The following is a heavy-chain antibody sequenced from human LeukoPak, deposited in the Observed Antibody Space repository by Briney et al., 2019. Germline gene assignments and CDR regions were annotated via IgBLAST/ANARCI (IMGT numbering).Heavy chain of an antibody. CDR3: ARDYGGNSGWFDP. V-gene: IGHV1-8*01. CDR2: MKTKSGET. CDR1: GYTLTNYD. D-gene: IGHD4-23*01. Sequence: ASVKVSCKASGYTLTNYDINWVRQATGQGLEWMGWMKTKSGETGYAQKFQGRATMTRDTSINTAYMELRSLTSEDTAVYYCARDYGGNSGWFDPWGQGTLVTVSS. J-gene: IGHJ5*02.